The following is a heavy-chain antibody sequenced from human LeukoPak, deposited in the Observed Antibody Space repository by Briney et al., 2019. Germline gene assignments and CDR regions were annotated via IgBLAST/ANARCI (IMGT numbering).Heavy chain of an antibody. Sequence: ASVKVSCKASGYTFTGYYMHWVRQAPGQGLEWMGWINLNSGGTNYAQKFQGWVTMTRDTSISTAYMELSRLRSDDTAVYYCARVRKYDFWSGYSLGPYYYGMDVWGQGTTVTVSS. CDR2: INLNSGGT. J-gene: IGHJ6*02. V-gene: IGHV1-2*04. CDR1: GYTFTGYY. D-gene: IGHD3-3*01. CDR3: ARVRKYDFWSGYSLGPYYYGMDV.